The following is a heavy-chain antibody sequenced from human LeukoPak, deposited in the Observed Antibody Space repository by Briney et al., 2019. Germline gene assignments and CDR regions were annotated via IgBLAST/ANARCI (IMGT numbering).Heavy chain of an antibody. Sequence: PGGSLRLSCAASGFTFSDYYMSWIRQAPGKGLEWVSYISSSGSTIYYADSVKGRFTISRDNAKNSLYLQMNSLRAEDTAVYYCARDQYSSGWYVGGRFGYLDYWGQGTLVTVSS. CDR3: ARDQYSSGWYVGGRFGYLDY. CDR1: GFTFSDYY. J-gene: IGHJ4*02. D-gene: IGHD6-19*01. CDR2: ISSSGSTI. V-gene: IGHV3-11*01.